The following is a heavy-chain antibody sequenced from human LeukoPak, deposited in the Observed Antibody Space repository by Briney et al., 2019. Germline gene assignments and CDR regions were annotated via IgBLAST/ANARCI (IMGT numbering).Heavy chain of an antibody. CDR1: GGSISSYY. Sequence: SETLSLTCTVSGGSISSYYWSWIRQPPGKGLEWIGYIYYSGSTNFNPSLTSRVTISVDTSKNQFSLKLSSVTAADTAVYYCARTIDRDDAFDIWGQGTMVTVSS. J-gene: IGHJ3*02. CDR2: IYYSGST. CDR3: ARTIDRDDAFDI. D-gene: IGHD3-22*01. V-gene: IGHV4-59*12.